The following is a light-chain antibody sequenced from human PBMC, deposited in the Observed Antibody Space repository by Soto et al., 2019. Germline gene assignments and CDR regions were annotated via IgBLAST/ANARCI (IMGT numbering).Light chain of an antibody. CDR2: RAA. J-gene: IGKJ3*01. V-gene: IGKV1-27*01. Sequence: DIQMTQSPSSLSASVGDSVTITCRASQGIGDYLAWYQQRPGRVPRLLIFRAATLHSGVPSRFSGRGAGTYFTLTISNLQPEDVATYYCQKYNRVPFTFGPGTKVN. CDR1: QGIGDY. CDR3: QKYNRVPFT.